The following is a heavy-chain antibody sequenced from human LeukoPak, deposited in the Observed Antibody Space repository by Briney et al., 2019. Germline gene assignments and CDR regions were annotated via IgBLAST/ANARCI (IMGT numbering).Heavy chain of an antibody. CDR2: MYSSGST. D-gene: IGHD6-19*01. CDR3: AREGGPYSSTLRGQ. Sequence: PGGSLRLSCAVSGFTVSGNYMSWVRQAPGKGLEWVSVMYSSGSTDYADSVKGRFTISRDNSKNTLYLQMNSLRAEGTAVYYCAREGGPYSSTLRGQWGQETLVTVSS. J-gene: IGHJ4*02. CDR1: GFTVSGNY. V-gene: IGHV3-53*01.